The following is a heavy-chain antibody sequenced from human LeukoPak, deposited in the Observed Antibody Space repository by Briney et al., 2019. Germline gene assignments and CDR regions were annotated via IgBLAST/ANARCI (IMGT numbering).Heavy chain of an antibody. J-gene: IGHJ3*02. CDR1: GGSFSAYY. V-gene: IGHV4-34*01. CDR2: IYHSGST. Sequence: SETLSLTCGVYGGSFSAYYWSWIRQPPGKGLEWIGEIYHSGSTNYNPSLKSRVTISVDTSKNQFSLKLSSVTAADTAVYYCARPIAGDGMHAFDIWGQGTMVTVSS. CDR3: ARPIAGDGMHAFDI. D-gene: IGHD6-13*01.